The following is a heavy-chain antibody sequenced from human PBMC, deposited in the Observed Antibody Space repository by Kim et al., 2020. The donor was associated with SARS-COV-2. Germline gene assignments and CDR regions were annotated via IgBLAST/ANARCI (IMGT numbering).Heavy chain of an antibody. J-gene: IGHJ4*02. Sequence: GGSLRLSCAASGFTFSRYAMSWVRQAPGKGLEWVSAISGSGGSTYYAGSVKGRFTISRDNSKNTMYLQMNSLRAEDTAVYYCAKDLGNDYGGQLDYWGQGTLVTVSS. D-gene: IGHD4-17*01. CDR3: AKDLGNDYGGQLDY. CDR2: ISGSGGST. V-gene: IGHV3-23*01. CDR1: GFTFSRYA.